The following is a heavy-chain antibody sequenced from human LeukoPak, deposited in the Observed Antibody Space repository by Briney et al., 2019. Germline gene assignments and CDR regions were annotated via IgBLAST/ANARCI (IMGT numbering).Heavy chain of an antibody. CDR2: IFNGGST. D-gene: IGHD3-10*01. J-gene: IGHJ4*02. Sequence: GGSLSLSCAASGFTVSSSYMTWVRQAPGKGLEWVSVIFNGGSTYYADSVKGRFTISTDNSRNTVYLQMNSLRAKDTGIYYCARGLFTSGTYYNFFDYWAQGILVTVSS. CDR1: GFTVSSSY. V-gene: IGHV3-66*01. CDR3: ARGLFTSGTYYNFFDY.